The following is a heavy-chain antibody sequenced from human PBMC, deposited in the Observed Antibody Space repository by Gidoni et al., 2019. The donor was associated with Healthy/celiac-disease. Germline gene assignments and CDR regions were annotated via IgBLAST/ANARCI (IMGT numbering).Heavy chain of an antibody. V-gene: IGHV4-39*07. D-gene: IGHD2-21*02. J-gene: IGHJ6*02. Sequence: QLQLQESGPGLVKPSETLSLTCTVSGGSISSSSYYWGWIRQPPGKGLEWIGSIYYSGSTYYNPSLKSRVTISVDTSKNQFSLKLSSVTAADTAVYYCASAEVVVVTAEPYYYYYYGMDVWGQGTTVTVSS. CDR2: IYYSGST. CDR1: GGSISSSSYY. CDR3: ASAEVVVVTAEPYYYYYYGMDV.